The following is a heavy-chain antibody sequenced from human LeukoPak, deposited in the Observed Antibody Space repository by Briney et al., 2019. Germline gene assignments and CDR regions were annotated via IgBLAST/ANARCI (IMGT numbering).Heavy chain of an antibody. CDR2: ISNDGINK. J-gene: IGHJ3*02. Sequence: PGRSLRLSCAASGFTCSSYAMHWVRQAPGKGLEWVAVISNDGINKYYADSVKSRFTISRDNSKNTLHLQMNSLRAEDTAVYYCARGAGDYYDSSGYDAFDIWGQGTMVTVSS. CDR3: ARGAGDYYDSSGYDAFDI. CDR1: GFTCSSYA. D-gene: IGHD3-22*01. V-gene: IGHV3-30-3*01.